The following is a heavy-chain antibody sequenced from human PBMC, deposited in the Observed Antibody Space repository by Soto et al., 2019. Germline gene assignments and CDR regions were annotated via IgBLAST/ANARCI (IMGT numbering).Heavy chain of an antibody. CDR1: GYTFSSYD. J-gene: IGHJ4*02. D-gene: IGHD6-19*01. Sequence: QVQLVQSGAEVKKPGASVKVSCKASGYTFSSYDINWGRQATGQGLEWMGWLNPNSGDTGYAQKFQGRVTLTRNTSINTAYIELTSLTSDDTAVYYWATSGSGWYLYWGQGTLVTVSS. V-gene: IGHV1-8*01. CDR2: LNPNSGDT. CDR3: ATSGSGWYLY.